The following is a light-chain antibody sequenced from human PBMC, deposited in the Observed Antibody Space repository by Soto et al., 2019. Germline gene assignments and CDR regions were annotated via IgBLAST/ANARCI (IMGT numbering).Light chain of an antibody. V-gene: IGLV1-36*01. CDR3: AAWDDILNGVI. CDR1: SSNIENNA. Sequence: QSVLTQPPSVSEAPRQRVTISRSGSSSNIENNAVNWYQQLPGKAPKLLIYFDDLLPSGVSDRFSGSKSGTSASLAISGLQSEDEADYYCAAWDDILNGVIFGGGTKLTVL. J-gene: IGLJ2*01. CDR2: FDD.